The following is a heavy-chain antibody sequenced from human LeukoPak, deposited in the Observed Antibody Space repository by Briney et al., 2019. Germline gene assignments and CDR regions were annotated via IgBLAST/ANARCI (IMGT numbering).Heavy chain of an antibody. CDR1: GYSFTSYW. CDR2: ICPGDSDT. V-gene: IGHV5-51*01. Sequence: GESLKISCKGSGYSFTSYWIAWERQVPGKGLEWMGIICPGDSDTRYSPSFQGQVTISADKSITTAYLQWSSLEASDTAMYYCARAISSRWGFDYWGQGSLVTVSS. D-gene: IGHD6-13*01. J-gene: IGHJ4*02. CDR3: ARAISSRWGFDY.